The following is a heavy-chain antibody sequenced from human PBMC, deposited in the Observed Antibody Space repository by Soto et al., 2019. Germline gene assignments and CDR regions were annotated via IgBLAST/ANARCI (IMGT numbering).Heavy chain of an antibody. CDR2: ISGSGGST. J-gene: IGHJ6*03. CDR3: APLWFGIPVYYYYMDV. V-gene: IGHV3-23*01. CDR1: GFTFSSYA. Sequence: GGSLRLSCAASGFTFSSYAMSWVRQAPGKGLEWVSAISGSGGSTYYADSVKGRVTISRDNSKNTLYLQMNSLRAEDTAIYYCAPLWFGIPVYYYYMDVWGKGTPVTVSS. D-gene: IGHD3-10*01.